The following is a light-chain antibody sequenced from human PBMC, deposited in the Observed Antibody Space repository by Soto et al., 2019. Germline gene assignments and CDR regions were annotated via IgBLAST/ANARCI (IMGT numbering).Light chain of an antibody. V-gene: IGKV1-39*01. CDR3: QQSYSTPQGT. CDR2: AAS. J-gene: IGKJ1*01. CDR1: QGISTY. Sequence: DIQMTQAPSSLSASVGDRVTITWRASQGISTYLNWYQQKPGKAPKVLIYAASSLQSGVPSRFSGSGSETDFTLTISSLQPEDFATYYCQQSYSTPQGTFGQGTKVDI.